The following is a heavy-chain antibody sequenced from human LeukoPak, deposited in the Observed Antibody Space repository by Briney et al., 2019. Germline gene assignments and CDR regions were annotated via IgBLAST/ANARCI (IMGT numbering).Heavy chain of an antibody. V-gene: IGHV3-66*01. CDR2: IYSGGST. Sequence: GGSLRLSCAASGFTVSSNHMSWVRQAPGKGLEWVSVIYSGGSTYYADSVKGRLTISRDNSKNTLYLQMNCLRAEDTAVYYCASNYDSSGQYFDYWGQGTLVTVSS. CDR1: GFTVSSNH. CDR3: ASNYDSSGQYFDY. D-gene: IGHD3-22*01. J-gene: IGHJ4*02.